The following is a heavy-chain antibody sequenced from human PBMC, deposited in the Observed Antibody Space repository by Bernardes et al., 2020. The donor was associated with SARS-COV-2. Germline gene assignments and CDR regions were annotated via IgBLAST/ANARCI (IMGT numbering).Heavy chain of an antibody. CDR2: LIPIFNTA. CDR1: GGTFSSYG. D-gene: IGHD6-13*01. V-gene: IGHV1-69*13. CDR3: ARVIAAGMEGWFDP. J-gene: IGHJ5*02. Sequence: SVKVSCKASGGTFSSYGITWVRQAPGQGLEWMGGLIPIFNTANYAQKFQGRVTIIADESTSTAYMELSGLRSEDTAVYYCARVIAAGMEGWFDPWGQGTLVTVSS.